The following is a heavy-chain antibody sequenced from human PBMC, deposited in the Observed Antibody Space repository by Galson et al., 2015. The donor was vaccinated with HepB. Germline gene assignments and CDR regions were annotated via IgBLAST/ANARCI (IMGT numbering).Heavy chain of an antibody. CDR1: GYTFTSYY. CDR3: AREPTGDYYMDV. Sequence: SVKVSCKASGYTFTSYYMHWVRQAPGQGLEWMGIINPSGGGTSYAQKFQGRVTMTRDTSTSTVYMELSSLRSEDTAVYYCAREPTGDYYMDVWGRGTTVTVSS. V-gene: IGHV1-46*01. CDR2: INPSGGGT. J-gene: IGHJ6*03.